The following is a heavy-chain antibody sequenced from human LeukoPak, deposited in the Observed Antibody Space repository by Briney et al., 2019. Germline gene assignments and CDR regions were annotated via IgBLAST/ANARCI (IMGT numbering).Heavy chain of an antibody. CDR1: VGSISRYY. Sequence: SETLSLTCTLSVGSISRYYWSCIRQPPGKGLEWVGCIYYSGSTNYTASLKSRVTISVDTSKNQFSLKLSSVTAADTAVYYCARGGSSGYDYQFAYWGQGTLVTVSS. J-gene: IGHJ4*02. CDR2: IYYSGST. CDR3: ARGGSSGYDYQFAY. V-gene: IGHV4-59*01. D-gene: IGHD5-12*01.